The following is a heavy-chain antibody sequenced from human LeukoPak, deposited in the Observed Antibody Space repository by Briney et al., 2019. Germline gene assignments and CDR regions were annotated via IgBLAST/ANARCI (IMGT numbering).Heavy chain of an antibody. CDR3: AREAEAAHGSSYYYYMDV. J-gene: IGHJ6*03. V-gene: IGHV4-61*02. CDR1: GGSISSGSYY. CDR2: IYTSGST. D-gene: IGHD2-15*01. Sequence: SETLSLTCTVSGGSISSGSYYWSWIRQPAGKGLEWIGRIYTSGSTNYNPSLKSRVTISVDTSKNQFSLKLSSVTAADTAVYYCAREAEAAHGSSYYYYMDVWGKGTTVTISS.